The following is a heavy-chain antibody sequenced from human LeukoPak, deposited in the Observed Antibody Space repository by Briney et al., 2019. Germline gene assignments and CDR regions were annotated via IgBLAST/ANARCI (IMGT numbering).Heavy chain of an antibody. J-gene: IGHJ4*02. V-gene: IGHV3-48*03. CDR3: ARSLSGYNTGPFFEQ. CDR1: GFTFSSFE. D-gene: IGHD5-12*01. CDR2: ISSSFAI. Sequence: PGGSLRLSCVVSGFTFSSFEMNWVRQPPGRGLEWVSYISSSFAIHYADSVKGRFTNSRDNARDSLYLQMSSLRADDTAVYYCARSLSGYNTGPFFEQWGQGALVTVSS.